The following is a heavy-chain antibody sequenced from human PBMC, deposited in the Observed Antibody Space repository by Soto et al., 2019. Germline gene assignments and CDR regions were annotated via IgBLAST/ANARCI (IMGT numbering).Heavy chain of an antibody. CDR3: AKSSGGRIAVGRIGAFAYFDY. V-gene: IGHV3-23*01. CDR1: GFTFSSYA. Sequence: GGSLRLSCAASGFTFSSYAMSWVRQAPGKGLEWVSAISGSGGSTYYADSVKGRFTISRDNSKNTLYLQMNSLRAEDTAVYYCAKSSGGRIAVGRIGAFAYFDYWGQGTLFTASP. J-gene: IGHJ4*02. CDR2: ISGSGGST. D-gene: IGHD6-19*01.